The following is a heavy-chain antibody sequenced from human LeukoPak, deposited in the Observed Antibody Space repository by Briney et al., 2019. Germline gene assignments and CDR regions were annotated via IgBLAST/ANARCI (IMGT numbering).Heavy chain of an antibody. V-gene: IGHV4-34*01. CDR1: GGSFSGYY. J-gene: IGHJ4*02. Sequence: SETLSLTCAVYGGSFSGYYWSWIRQPPGKGLEWIGEINHSGSTNYNPSLKSRVTISVDTSKNQFSLKLSSVTPADTAVYYCARLTTKRLGFDYWGQGTLVTVSS. CDR2: INHSGST. CDR3: ARLTTKRLGFDY. D-gene: IGHD3-16*01.